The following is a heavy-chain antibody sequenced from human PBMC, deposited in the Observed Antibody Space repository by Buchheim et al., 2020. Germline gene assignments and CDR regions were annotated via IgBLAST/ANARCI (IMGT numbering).Heavy chain of an antibody. V-gene: IGHV3-74*01. CDR2: LNSDGSST. Sequence: EAQLVESGGGLVQPGGSLRLSCAASGLTFSSYWMYWVRQAPGKGLVWVSGLNSDGSSTSYAASVKGRFTIYRDNAQNTLYLQMNSLRAEDTAVYYCARAAPSGSYARYGGQGT. J-gene: IGHJ4*02. D-gene: IGHD1-26*01. CDR3: ARAAPSGSYARY. CDR1: GLTFSSYW.